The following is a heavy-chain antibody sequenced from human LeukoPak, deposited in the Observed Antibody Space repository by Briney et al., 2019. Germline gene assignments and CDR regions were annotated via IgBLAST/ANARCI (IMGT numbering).Heavy chain of an antibody. Sequence: SETLSLTCTVSGGSISSGGYYWSWIRQHPGKGLEWIGYIYYSGTTYYNPSLKSRLTISVDTSNNQFSLELSSVTAADTAVYYCAREKWETVFAFDIWGQGTVVTVSS. V-gene: IGHV4-31*03. D-gene: IGHD1-26*01. J-gene: IGHJ3*02. CDR2: IYYSGTT. CDR3: AREKWETVFAFDI. CDR1: GGSISSGGYY.